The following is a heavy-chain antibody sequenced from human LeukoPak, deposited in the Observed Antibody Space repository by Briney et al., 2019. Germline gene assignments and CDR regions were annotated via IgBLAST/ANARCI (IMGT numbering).Heavy chain of an antibody. CDR3: TRLSFYYSYYMDV. CDR2: IKTKPNNYAT. V-gene: IGHV3-73*01. CDR1: GFSFSGSA. J-gene: IGHJ6*03. D-gene: IGHD1-1*01. Sequence: GGSLRLSCAASGFSFSGSAMHWVRQASRKGLEWIGHIKTKPNNYATAYAASVAGRFTFSRDDSKNTAYLQMNSLKSEDTAVYYCTRLSFYYSYYMDVWGQGTLVTVSS.